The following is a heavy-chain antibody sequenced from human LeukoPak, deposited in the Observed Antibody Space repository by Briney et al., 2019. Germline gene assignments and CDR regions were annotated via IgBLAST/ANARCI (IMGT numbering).Heavy chain of an antibody. CDR2: IYHSGTT. V-gene: IGHV4-4*02. Sequence: SETLSLTCAVSGGSVSSSNWWSWVRQPPGKGLEWFGEIYHSGTTYYNPSLKSRVTISVDKSKNQFSLKLSSVTAADTAVYYFARGLNNWNVYIFDNWGLGTLVTVSS. CDR3: ARGLNNWNVYIFDN. D-gene: IGHD1-20*01. J-gene: IGHJ4*02. CDR1: GGSVSSSNW.